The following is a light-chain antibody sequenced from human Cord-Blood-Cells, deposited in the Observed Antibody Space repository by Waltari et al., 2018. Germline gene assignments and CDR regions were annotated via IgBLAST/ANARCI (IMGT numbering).Light chain of an antibody. CDR2: DVS. CDR1: SSDVGGYNL. Sequence: QFHLTHPRSVPASPGQSCTISCTGTSSDVGGYNLFFWYQQHPGKAPKLMIYDVSKRPSGVPDRFSGSKSGNTASLTISGLQAEDEADYYCCSDAGSYTWVFGGGTKLTVL. V-gene: IGLV2-11*01. CDR3: CSDAGSYTWV. J-gene: IGLJ3*02.